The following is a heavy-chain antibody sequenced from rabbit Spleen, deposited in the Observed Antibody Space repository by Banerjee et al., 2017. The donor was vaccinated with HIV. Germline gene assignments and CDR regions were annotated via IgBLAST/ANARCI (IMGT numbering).Heavy chain of an antibody. Sequence: QSLEESGGDLVKPEGSLTLTCAASGIDFSGTVYVCWVRQAPGKGLEWIACIFAGGTDSTYYASWAKGRFTISKTSSTTVTLQMTSLTVADTATYFCARDGSSSGADLNLWGQGTLVTVS. V-gene: IGHV1S40*01. CDR3: ARDGSSSGADLNL. D-gene: IGHD1-1*01. CDR2: IFAGGTDST. J-gene: IGHJ4*01. CDR1: GIDFSGTVY.